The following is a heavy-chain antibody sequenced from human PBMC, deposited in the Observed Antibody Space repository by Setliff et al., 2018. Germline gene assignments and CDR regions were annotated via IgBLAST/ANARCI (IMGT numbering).Heavy chain of an antibody. CDR3: ARINFYVSSGYYYTPDF. CDR2: INNYSYTT. Sequence: ASVKVSCKSSGYTFTNYVINWVRQAPGQGLECMGWINNYSYTTNSPHKFLDRRTMTPDTSATTAYMELKNLRSDDTAVYYCARINFYVSSGYYYTPDFWGQGTLVTVSS. J-gene: IGHJ4*02. V-gene: IGHV1-18*01. CDR1: GYTFTNYV. D-gene: IGHD3-22*01.